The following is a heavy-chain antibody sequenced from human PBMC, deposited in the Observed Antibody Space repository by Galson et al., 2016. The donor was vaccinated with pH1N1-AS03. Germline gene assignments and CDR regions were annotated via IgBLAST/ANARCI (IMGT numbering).Heavy chain of an antibody. V-gene: IGHV3-21*01. Sequence: LRLSCAASGFTFSGYSMNWVRQAPGKGLEWVSFISTSSSSIYYADSVKGRFTISRDNAQNLLYLQMNSLRDEDTAVYYCARDGPPQGISVAGSFDFWGQGTLVTVSS. CDR1: GFTFSGYS. CDR2: ISTSSSSI. J-gene: IGHJ4*02. D-gene: IGHD6-19*01. CDR3: ARDGPPQGISVAGSFDF.